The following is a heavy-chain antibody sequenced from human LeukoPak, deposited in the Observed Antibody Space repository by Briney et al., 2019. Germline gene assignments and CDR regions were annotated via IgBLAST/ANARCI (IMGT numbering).Heavy chain of an antibody. CDR2: INPNSGGT. D-gene: IGHD5-18*01. Sequence: GASVKVSCKAFGYTFTGYYMHWVRQAPGQGLEWMGWINPNSGGTNYAQKFQGRVTMTRDTSISTAYMELSRLRSDDTAVYYCATARANTAEFDYWGQGTLVTVSS. CDR1: GYTFTGYY. V-gene: IGHV1-2*02. J-gene: IGHJ4*02. CDR3: ATARANTAEFDY.